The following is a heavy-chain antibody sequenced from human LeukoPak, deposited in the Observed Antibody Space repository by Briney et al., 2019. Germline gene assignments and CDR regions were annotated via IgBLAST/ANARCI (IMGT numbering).Heavy chain of an antibody. CDR1: GGSISSSSYY. J-gene: IGHJ4*02. CDR3: ARRTPVFDY. Sequence: SETLSLTCTVSGGSISSSSYYWGWIRQPPGKGLEWIGSIYYSGSTYYNPSLKSRVTISVDTSKNQFSLKLSSVTAADTAVYYCARRTPVFDYWGQGTLVTVSS. V-gene: IGHV4-39*01. D-gene: IGHD1-1*01. CDR2: IYYSGST.